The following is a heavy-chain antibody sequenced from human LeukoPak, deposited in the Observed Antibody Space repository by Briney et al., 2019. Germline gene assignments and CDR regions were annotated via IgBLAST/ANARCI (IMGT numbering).Heavy chain of an antibody. CDR2: IYSGGST. CDR3: ASPGVAGTGAYYFYYMDV. CDR1: GFTFDDYA. J-gene: IGHJ6*03. D-gene: IGHD6-19*01. Sequence: GGSLRLSCAASGFTFDDYAMHWVRQAPGKGLEWVSVIYSGGSTYYADSVKGRFTISRDNSKNTLYLQMNSLRAEDTAVYYCASPGVAGTGAYYFYYMDVWGKGTTVTVSS. V-gene: IGHV3-53*01.